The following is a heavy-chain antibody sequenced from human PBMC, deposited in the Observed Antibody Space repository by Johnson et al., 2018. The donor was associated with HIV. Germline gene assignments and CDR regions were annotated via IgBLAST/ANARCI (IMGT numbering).Heavy chain of an antibody. CDR1: GFTFRSYA. D-gene: IGHD6-13*01. CDR3: AKFIAWGLYSSSWYHAFDI. V-gene: IGHV3-30*18. J-gene: IGHJ3*02. Sequence: QVQLVESGGGVVQPGTSLRLSCAASGFTFRSYAMHWVRQAPGKGLEWVAAIGYDGNDKDYADSVKGRFTISRDNSKNTLYLQMNSLRAEDTAVYYCAKFIAWGLYSSSWYHAFDIWGQGTMVTVSS. CDR2: IGYDGNDK.